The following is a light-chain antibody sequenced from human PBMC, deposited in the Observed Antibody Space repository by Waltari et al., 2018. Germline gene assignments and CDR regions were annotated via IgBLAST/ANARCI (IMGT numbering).Light chain of an antibody. CDR3: SSYTSTSTLWV. J-gene: IGLJ3*02. CDR2: VSY. CDR1: TSAVDAYNY. Sequence: QSALTQPASVSGSPGQSITISCTAPTSAVDAYNYVSWYQHSQGKPPNPIIYVSYNRPSGVSTRFSGSKSGATAALTISGLQADDEAEYWCSSYTSTSTLWVFGGGTKLTV. V-gene: IGLV2-14*03.